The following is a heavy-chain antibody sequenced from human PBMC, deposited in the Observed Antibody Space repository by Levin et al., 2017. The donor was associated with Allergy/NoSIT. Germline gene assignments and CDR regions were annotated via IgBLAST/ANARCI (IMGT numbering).Heavy chain of an antibody. V-gene: IGHV3-11*01. CDR3: ARGRPGGYSNFDC. CDR2: ISNSGSTT. J-gene: IGHJ4*02. CDR1: GFTFSDHY. Sequence: AGGSLRLSCAASGFTFSDHYMSWIRQAPGKGLEWFSYISNSGSTTYYADSVKGRFTISRDNAKNSLYLQMNSLRAEDTAVYYCARGRPGGYSNFDCWGQGTLVTVSS. D-gene: IGHD5-18*01.